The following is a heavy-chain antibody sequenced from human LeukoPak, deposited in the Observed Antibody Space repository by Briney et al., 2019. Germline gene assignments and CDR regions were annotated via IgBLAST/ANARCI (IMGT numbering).Heavy chain of an antibody. CDR2: IDPTDSYT. CDR3: ASGSGTYSPDY. CDR1: GYSFTSYW. Sequence: GESLKISFQGSGYSFTSYWITWVRQMPGKGLEWIGMIDPTDSYTNYSPSFQGHVTTSVYKSISTTYLQWSSLKASDTAMYFCASGSGTYSPDYWRQGTLVTVSS. D-gene: IGHD3-10*01. V-gene: IGHV5-10-1*01. J-gene: IGHJ4*02.